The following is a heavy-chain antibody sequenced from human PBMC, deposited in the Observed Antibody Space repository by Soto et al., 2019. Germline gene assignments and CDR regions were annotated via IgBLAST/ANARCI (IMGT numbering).Heavy chain of an antibody. CDR3: AKEDYYDSSRSLDH. CDR2: ISGSGGTT. D-gene: IGHD3-22*01. V-gene: IGHV3-23*01. CDR1: GFTLSTYA. J-gene: IGHJ4*02. Sequence: PGGSLRLYCAASGFTLSTYAMSWVRQAPGKGLEWISLISGSGGTTYYAGSVKGRFTISRDNSKNTLDLQMRSLRAEDTAVYYCAKEDYYDSSRSLDHWGQGTLVTVSS.